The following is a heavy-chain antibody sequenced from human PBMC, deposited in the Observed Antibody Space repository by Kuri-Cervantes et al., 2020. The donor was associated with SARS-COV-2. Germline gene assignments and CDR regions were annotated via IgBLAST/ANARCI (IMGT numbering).Heavy chain of an antibody. J-gene: IGHJ5*02. D-gene: IGHD2-8*01. Sequence: ASVKVSCKASGYTFTSNYMHWVRQAPGQGLEWMGAINPSGGGTTYGQKFQGRVTMARDTSTSTVYMELSSLRSEDTAVYYCARDSLMGPGGWFDPWGQGTLVTVSS. CDR2: INPSGGGT. V-gene: IGHV1-46*01. CDR1: GYTFTSNY. CDR3: ARDSLMGPGGWFDP.